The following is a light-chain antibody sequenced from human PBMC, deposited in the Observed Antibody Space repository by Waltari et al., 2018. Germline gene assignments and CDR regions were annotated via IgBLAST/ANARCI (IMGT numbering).Light chain of an antibody. V-gene: IGLV2-23*02. Sequence: QSALTQPASVSGSPGQALTTSCTGSSTSFGTYNVVSWDQHHPGKAPKLIFYGVTNRPSGVSNRFSGSKSGNTASLTISGLQTEDEADYYCCSYAGSMVFGGGTKLTVL. CDR3: CSYAGSMV. J-gene: IGLJ2*01. CDR1: STSFGTYNV. CDR2: GVT.